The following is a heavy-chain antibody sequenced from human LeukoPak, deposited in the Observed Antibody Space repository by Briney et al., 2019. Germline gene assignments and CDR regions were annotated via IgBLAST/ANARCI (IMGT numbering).Heavy chain of an antibody. CDR3: AKAADQYYYSYFYYMDV. J-gene: IGHJ6*03. CDR2: ISYDGSNK. Sequence: GGSLRLSCAASGFTFSSYAMHWVRQAPGKGLEWVAVISYDGSNKYYADSVKGRFTISRDNSKNTLYLQMNSLRAEDTAVYYCAKAADQYYYSYFYYMDVWGKGTTVTASS. CDR1: GFTFSSYA. V-gene: IGHV3-30*04. D-gene: IGHD2/OR15-2a*01.